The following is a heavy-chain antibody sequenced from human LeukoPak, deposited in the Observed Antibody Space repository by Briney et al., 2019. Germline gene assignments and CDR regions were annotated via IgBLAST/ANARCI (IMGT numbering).Heavy chain of an antibody. CDR2: INHSGST. Sequence: SETLSLTCAVYGGSLSGYYWSWIRQPPGKGLEWIGEINHSGSTHYNPSLKSRVTISVDTSKNQFYPKMSSVTAADTAVYHCARGGSGNTYGYNYGMDVWGQGTTVTVSS. CDR1: GGSLSGYY. J-gene: IGHJ6*02. CDR3: ARGGSGNTYGYNYGMDV. D-gene: IGHD5-18*01. V-gene: IGHV4-34*01.